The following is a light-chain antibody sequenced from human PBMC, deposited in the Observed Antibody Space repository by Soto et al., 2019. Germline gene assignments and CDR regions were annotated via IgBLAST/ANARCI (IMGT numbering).Light chain of an antibody. Sequence: DIQMTQSPSSLSASVGDRVTITCRASQGIRTDLVWYQQKPGKAPRRLIYGVSTLQSGVPSRFSGSGSGTEFTLTISSLQPEDFATYYCLQHYYYPQTFGQGTKVDIK. CDR1: QGIRTD. J-gene: IGKJ1*01. V-gene: IGKV1-17*01. CDR2: GVS. CDR3: LQHYYYPQT.